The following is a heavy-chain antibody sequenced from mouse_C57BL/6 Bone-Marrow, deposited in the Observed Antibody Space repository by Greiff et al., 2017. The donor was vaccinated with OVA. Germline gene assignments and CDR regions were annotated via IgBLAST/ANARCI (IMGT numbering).Heavy chain of an antibody. D-gene: IGHD1-1*01. J-gene: IGHJ2*01. V-gene: IGHV1-15*01. CDR1: GYTFTDYE. CDR2: IDPETGGT. Sequence: QVQLQQSGAELVRPGASVTLSCKASGYTFTDYEMHWVKQTPVHGLEWIGAIDPETGGTAYNQKFKGKAILTADKSSSTAYMELRSLTSEDSAVYYCTRPNYCGSSYDYWGQGTTLTVSS. CDR3: TRPNYCGSSYDY.